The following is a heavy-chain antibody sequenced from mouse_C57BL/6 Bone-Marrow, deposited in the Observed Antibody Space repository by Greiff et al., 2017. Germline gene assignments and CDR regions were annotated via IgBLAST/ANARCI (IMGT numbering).Heavy chain of an antibody. CDR3: AREDYDYWFAY. Sequence: QVQLQQPEAELVMPGASVKLSCKASGYTFTSYWMHWVKQRPGQGLEWIGEIDPSDSYPNYNQKFKGKSTLTVDKSSSTAYMQLSSLTSEDSAVYYCAREDYDYWFAYWGQGALVTVSA. CDR1: GYTFTSYW. V-gene: IGHV1-69*01. D-gene: IGHD2-4*01. J-gene: IGHJ3*01. CDR2: IDPSDSYP.